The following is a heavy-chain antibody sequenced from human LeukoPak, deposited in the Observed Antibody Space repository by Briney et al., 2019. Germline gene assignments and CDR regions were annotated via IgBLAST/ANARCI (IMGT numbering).Heavy chain of an antibody. CDR1: GGSFSGYY. CDR3: ARHRAALWYSSSSPYFDY. V-gene: IGHV4-34*01. D-gene: IGHD6-6*01. Sequence: SETLSLTCAVYGGSFSGYYWSWIRQPPGKGLEWIGEINHSGSTNYNPSLKSRVTISVDTSKNQFSLKLSSVTAADTAVYYCARHRAALWYSSSSPYFDYWGQGTLVTVSS. J-gene: IGHJ4*02. CDR2: INHSGST.